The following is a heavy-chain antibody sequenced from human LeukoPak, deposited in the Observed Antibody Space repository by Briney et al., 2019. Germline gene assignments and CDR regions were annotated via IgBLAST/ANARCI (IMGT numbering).Heavy chain of an antibody. CDR1: GFIVSSNY. D-gene: IGHD5-18*01. CDR2: INSGGST. Sequence: GGSLRLSCAASGFIVSSNYMSWVRQAPGKGLEWVSLINSGGSTYYADSVKGRLTISRDNSKNTLYLQMNSLRAEDTAVYYCARRERLGYSYGRGTFDIWGQGTMVTVSS. J-gene: IGHJ3*02. V-gene: IGHV3-66*01. CDR3: ARRERLGYSYGRGTFDI.